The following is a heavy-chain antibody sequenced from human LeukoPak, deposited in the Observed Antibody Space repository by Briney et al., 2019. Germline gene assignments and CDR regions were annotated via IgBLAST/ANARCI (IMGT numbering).Heavy chain of an antibody. CDR3: ARDTRHRYCPSPSCYRGWFDP. CDR1: GGTFSSYA. J-gene: IGHJ5*02. V-gene: IGHV1-69*13. D-gene: IGHD2-2*01. Sequence: SVKVSCKASGGTFSSYAISWVRQAPGQGLEWMGGIIPIFGTANYAQKFQGRVTITADESTRTAYMELSSLRSEDTAVYYCARDTRHRYCPSPSCYRGWFDPWGQGTLVTVSS. CDR2: IIPIFGTA.